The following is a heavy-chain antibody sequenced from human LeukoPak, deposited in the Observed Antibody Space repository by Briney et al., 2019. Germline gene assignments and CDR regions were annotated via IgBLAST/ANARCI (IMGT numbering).Heavy chain of an antibody. J-gene: IGHJ4*02. CDR1: GFTFSSYE. V-gene: IGHV3-30*04. CDR2: ISHDGSNE. CDR3: ARGYDSLGFYIDY. Sequence: GGSLRLSCAASGFTFSSYEMNWVRQAPGKGLEWVAVISHDGSNEYHADSVKGRFTISRDSSKSTLSLQMNSLRAEDTAVYYCARGYDSLGFYIDYWGQGTLVTVSS. D-gene: IGHD3-22*01.